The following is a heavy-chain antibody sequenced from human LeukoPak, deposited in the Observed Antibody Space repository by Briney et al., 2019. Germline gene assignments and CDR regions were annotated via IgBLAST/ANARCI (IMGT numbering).Heavy chain of an antibody. CDR3: ARAPSEVGGYYPEYFRH. CDR2: IKSDGKT. D-gene: IGHD3-22*01. V-gene: IGHV3-74*01. J-gene: IGHJ1*01. CDR1: GFTFSRYW. Sequence: GGSLRLSCEASGFTFSRYWMHWVRQAPGKGLMWVSRIKSDGKTNYADSVKGRFTISRDNAKNTASLQMDSLRAEDTGVYYCARAPSEVGGYYPEYFRHWGQGTLVTVSS.